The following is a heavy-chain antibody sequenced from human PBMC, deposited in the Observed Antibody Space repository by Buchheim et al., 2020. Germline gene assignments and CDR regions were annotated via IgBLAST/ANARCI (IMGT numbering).Heavy chain of an antibody. Sequence: QVQLVQSGAEVKKPGSSVKVSCKASGGTFSSYTISWVRQAPGQGLEWMGRIIPILGIANYAQKFQGRVTITADKSTSTAYMELSSLRSEDTVVYYCARTYDFWSGYREYYYYGMDVWGQGTT. CDR3: ARTYDFWSGYREYYYYGMDV. D-gene: IGHD3-3*01. CDR2: IIPILGIA. CDR1: GGTFSSYT. V-gene: IGHV1-69*02. J-gene: IGHJ6*02.